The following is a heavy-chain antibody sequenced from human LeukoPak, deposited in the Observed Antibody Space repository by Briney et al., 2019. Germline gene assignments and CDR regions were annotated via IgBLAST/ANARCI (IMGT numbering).Heavy chain of an antibody. D-gene: IGHD3-9*01. CDR3: ARLSDRILGSYYFDY. CDR1: GGSISSHY. Sequence: PSETLSLTCTVSGGSISSHYWNWIRQPPGKGLQWIGHISYSGSTNYNPSLKSRVTISVDTSKNHYSLKLSSVTAADTAVYYCARLSDRILGSYYFDYWGQGTLVTVSS. CDR2: ISYSGST. V-gene: IGHV4-59*08. J-gene: IGHJ4*02.